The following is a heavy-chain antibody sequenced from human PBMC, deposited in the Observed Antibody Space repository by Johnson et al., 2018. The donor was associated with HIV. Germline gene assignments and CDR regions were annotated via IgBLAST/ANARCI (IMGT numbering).Heavy chain of an antibody. Sequence: VQLVESGGGLVQPGGSLRLSCAASGFTFSSYAMHWVRQAPGKGLEYVSAISSNGGSTYYANSVKGRFTISRDNAMKSLYLQMNSLRAEDTAVYFCARDAPNFFDSSGVRDDAFDIWGRGTMVTVSS. V-gene: IGHV3-64*01. CDR2: ISSNGGST. CDR1: GFTFSSYA. D-gene: IGHD3-22*01. CDR3: ARDAPNFFDSSGVRDDAFDI. J-gene: IGHJ3*02.